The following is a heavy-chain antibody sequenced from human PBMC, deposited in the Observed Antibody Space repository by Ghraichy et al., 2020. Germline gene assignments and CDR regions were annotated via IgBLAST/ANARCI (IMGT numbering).Heavy chain of an antibody. J-gene: IGHJ4*02. CDR2: INPSSGAT. CDR3: ARSIPYSNSWYLLDS. CDR1: GYTFTGFY. V-gene: IGHV1-2*02. D-gene: IGHD6-13*01. Sequence: ASVKVSCKASGYTFTGFYIYWVRQAPGQGLEWMGRINPSSGATDSAQKFQGRVTLTRDTSLSTAYMDLSSLRSDDTALYFCARSIPYSNSWYLLDSWGQGAQVTVAS.